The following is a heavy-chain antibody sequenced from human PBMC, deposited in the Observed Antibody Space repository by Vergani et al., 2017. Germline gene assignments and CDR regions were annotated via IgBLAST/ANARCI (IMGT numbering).Heavy chain of an antibody. D-gene: IGHD4-17*01. V-gene: IGHV3-48*01. CDR1: GFIFSTYA. J-gene: IGHJ6*02. CDR3: ARDSYYGVYYYGMDV. CDR2: ISSSSSTI. Sequence: EVQLLESGGDLVQPGGSLRLSCTASGFIFSTYAMNWVRQAPGKGLEWVSYISSSSSTIYYADSVKGRFTISRDNAKNSLYLQMNSLRAEDTAVYYCARDSYYGVYYYGMDVWGQGTTVTVSS.